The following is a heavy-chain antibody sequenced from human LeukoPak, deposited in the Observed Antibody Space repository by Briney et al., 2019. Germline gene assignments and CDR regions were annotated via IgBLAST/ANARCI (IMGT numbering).Heavy chain of an antibody. V-gene: IGHV4-59*04. CDR3: ARKNIPSPRIRYSSDWNGRAFDY. D-gene: IGHD6-25*01. CDR1: GGSISSYY. Sequence: SETLSLTCTVSGGSISSYYWSWIRQPPGKGLEWIGSMYHGGTTYYNPSLKSRVTMSVDTSKNLFSLKLRSVTAADTAVYSCARKNIPSPRIRYSSDWNGRAFDYWGQGTLVTVSS. CDR2: MYHGGTT. J-gene: IGHJ4*02.